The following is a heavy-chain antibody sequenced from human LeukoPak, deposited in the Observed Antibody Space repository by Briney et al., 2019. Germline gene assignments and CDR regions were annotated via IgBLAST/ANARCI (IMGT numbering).Heavy chain of an antibody. V-gene: IGHV3-11*06. Sequence: PGRSLRLSCAASGFTFSDYSMSWIRQAPGKGLEWVSYISSSSSYTNYADSVKGRFTISRDNAKNSLYLQRNSRRAEDTAVYYCARLLYGDQYYFDYWGEGTLVTVSS. CDR3: ARLLYGDQYYFDY. J-gene: IGHJ4*02. CDR2: ISSSSSYT. D-gene: IGHD4-17*01. CDR1: GFTFSDYS.